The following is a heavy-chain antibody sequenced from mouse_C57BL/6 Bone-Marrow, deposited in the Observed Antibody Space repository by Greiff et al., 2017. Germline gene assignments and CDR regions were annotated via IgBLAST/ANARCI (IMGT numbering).Heavy chain of an antibody. D-gene: IGHD2-1*01. Sequence: VQVVESGPGLVQPSQSLSITCTVSGFSLTSYGVHWVRQSPGKGLEWLGVIWSGGSTDYNAAFISRLSISKDNSKSQVFFKMNSLQADDTAIYYCASLLWYPWFAYWGQGTLVTVSA. CDR2: IWSGGST. CDR3: ASLLWYPWFAY. V-gene: IGHV2-2*01. J-gene: IGHJ3*01. CDR1: GFSLTSYG.